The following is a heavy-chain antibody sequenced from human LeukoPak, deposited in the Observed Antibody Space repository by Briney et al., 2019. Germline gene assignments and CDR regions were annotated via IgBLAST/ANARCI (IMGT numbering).Heavy chain of an antibody. CDR2: ISSSSSYI. CDR3: ARRYCTTTSCTNDY. CDR1: GFTFSSYS. D-gene: IGHD2-2*01. Sequence: GSLRLSCAASGFTFSSYSMNWVRQAPGKGLEWVSSISSSSSYIYYADSVKGRFTISRDNAKSSLYLQMNSLRVEDTAVYSCARRYCTTTSCTNDYWGQGALVTVSS. V-gene: IGHV3-21*01. J-gene: IGHJ4*02.